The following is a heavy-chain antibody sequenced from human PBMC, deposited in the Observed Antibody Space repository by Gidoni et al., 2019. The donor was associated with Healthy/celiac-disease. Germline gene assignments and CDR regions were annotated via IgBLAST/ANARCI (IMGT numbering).Heavy chain of an antibody. V-gene: IGHV3-11*01. Sequence: QVQLVESGGGLVKPGGSLTLSCPASGFTFSDDYMSWIRQAPGKGLEWVAYISSSGSTIYYADSVKGRFTISRDDAKNSLYLQMNSLRAEDTAVYYCARESPKPQGPYYFDYWGQGTLVTVSS. CDR3: ARESPKPQGPYYFDY. CDR2: ISSSGSTI. J-gene: IGHJ4*02. CDR1: GFTFSDDY.